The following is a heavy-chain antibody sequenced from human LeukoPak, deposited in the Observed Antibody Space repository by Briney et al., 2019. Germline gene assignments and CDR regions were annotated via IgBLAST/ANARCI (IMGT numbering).Heavy chain of an antibody. CDR3: ARANIGSYLGPYYYYHDGMDV. CDR1: GFTFSSYW. Sequence: GGSLRLSCAASGFTFSSYWMSWVRQAPGKGLEWVANIKQDGSEKYYVDSVKGRFTISRDNAKNSLYLQMNSLRAEDTAVYYCARANIGSYLGPYYYYHDGMDVWGQGTTVNVSS. V-gene: IGHV3-7*01. J-gene: IGHJ6*02. CDR2: IKQDGSEK. D-gene: IGHD1-26*01.